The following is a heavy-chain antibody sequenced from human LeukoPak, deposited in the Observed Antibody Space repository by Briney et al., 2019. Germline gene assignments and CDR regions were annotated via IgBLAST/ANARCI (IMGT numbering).Heavy chain of an antibody. D-gene: IGHD5-12*01. J-gene: IGHJ4*02. V-gene: IGHV3-48*03. CDR3: ARGTTINNFDY. CDR2: ISRSGSST. CDR1: GFTLSSYE. Sequence: GGSLRLSCAASGFTLSSYEMNWVRKAPGKGLEWVSYISRSGSSTHYVDSVKGRLTISRDNAKNSLYLQMNSLGAEDTAVYYCARGTTINNFDYWGQGTLVTVSS.